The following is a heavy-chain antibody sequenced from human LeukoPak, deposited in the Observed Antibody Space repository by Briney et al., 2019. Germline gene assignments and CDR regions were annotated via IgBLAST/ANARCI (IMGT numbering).Heavy chain of an antibody. CDR1: GYTFTGYY. V-gene: IGHV1-2*02. Sequence: ASVTVSCEASGYTFTGYYMHWVRRAPGQGLEWMGWINPNSGGTNYAQKFQGRVTMTRDTSISTAYMELSRLRSDDTAVYYCARDTAMVSFDYWGRGTLVTVSS. D-gene: IGHD5-18*01. J-gene: IGHJ4*02. CDR2: INPNSGGT. CDR3: ARDTAMVSFDY.